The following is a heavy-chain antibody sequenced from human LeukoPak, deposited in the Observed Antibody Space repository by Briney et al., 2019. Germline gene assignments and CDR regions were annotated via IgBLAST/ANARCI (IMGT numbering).Heavy chain of an antibody. D-gene: IGHD6-13*01. J-gene: IGHJ5*02. V-gene: IGHV5-51*01. CDR1: GYRFTNYW. CDR2: IYPGDSET. CDR3: ARHGTSSNWYRGCWFDP. Sequence: GESLKISCKGSGYRFTNYWIGWVRQMPGKGLEWMGIIYPGDSETRYSPSFQGQVTISADKSISTAYLQWSSLKASDTAMYYCARHGTSSNWYRGCWFDPWGQGTLVTVSS.